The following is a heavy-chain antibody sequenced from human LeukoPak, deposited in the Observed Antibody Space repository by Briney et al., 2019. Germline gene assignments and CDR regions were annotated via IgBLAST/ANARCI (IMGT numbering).Heavy chain of an antibody. CDR1: GGSFSRFY. D-gene: IGHD5-24*01. V-gene: IGHV4-34*01. J-gene: IGHJ4*03. Sequence: KASETLSLTCAVYGGSFSRFYWSWIRQSPGKGQEWIAEIDHRGDTNYNPSVKSRVTVSVDTSKNQFSLKVRSLSAADTAVYYCARGATISETGYFDFWGQGTLVTVSS. CDR3: ARGATISETGYFDF. CDR2: IDHRGDT.